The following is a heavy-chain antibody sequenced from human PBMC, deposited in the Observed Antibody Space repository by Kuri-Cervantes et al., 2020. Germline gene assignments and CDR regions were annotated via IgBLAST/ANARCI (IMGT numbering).Heavy chain of an antibody. CDR2: ISYDGSNK. CDR3: ANTYYYGSGTSFDY. V-gene: IGHV3-30*18. CDR1: GFTFSSYG. J-gene: IGHJ4*02. D-gene: IGHD3-10*01. Sequence: GGSLRLSCAASGFTFSSYGMHWVRQAPGKGLEWVAVISYDGSNKYYADSVKGRFTISRDNSKNTLYLQMNSLRAEDTAVYYCANTYYYGSGTSFDYWGQGTLVTVS.